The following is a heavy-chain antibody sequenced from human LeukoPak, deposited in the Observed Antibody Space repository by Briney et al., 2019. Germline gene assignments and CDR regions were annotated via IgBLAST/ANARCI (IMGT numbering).Heavy chain of an antibody. J-gene: IGHJ6*03. CDR3: ARHLTVAATMDV. V-gene: IGHV4-61*05. CDR2: IYYSGST. Sequence: MSSETLSLTCTVSGGSISSSSYYWGWIRQPPGKGLEWIGYIYYSGSTNYNPSLKSRVTISVDTSKNQFSLKLSSVTAADTAVYYCARHLTVAATMDVWGKGTTVTVSS. D-gene: IGHD6-19*01. CDR1: GGSISSSSYY.